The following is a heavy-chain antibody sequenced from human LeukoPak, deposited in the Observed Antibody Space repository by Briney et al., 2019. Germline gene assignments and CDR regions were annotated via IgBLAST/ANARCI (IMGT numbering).Heavy chain of an antibody. CDR2: ISSSSSYI. V-gene: IGHV3-21*04. CDR3: ATQGPLRLLYLLYMPTREFDY. J-gene: IGHJ4*02. Sequence: GGSLRLSCAASGFTFSSYSMNWVRQAPGKGLEWVSSISSSSSYIYYADSVKGRFTISRDNSKNTLYLQMNSLRAEDTAVYYCATQGPLRLLYLLYMPTREFDYWGQGTLVTVSS. D-gene: IGHD2-8*01. CDR1: GFTFSSYS.